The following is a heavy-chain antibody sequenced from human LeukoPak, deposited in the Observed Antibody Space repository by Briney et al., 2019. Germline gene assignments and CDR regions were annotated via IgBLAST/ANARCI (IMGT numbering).Heavy chain of an antibody. J-gene: IGHJ3*02. CDR2: IFSGGGR. CDR1: GFTVSSNY. CDR3: AGYYDTSGSHALDI. D-gene: IGHD3-22*01. Sequence: HPGGSLRLSCAASGFTVSSNYMSWVRQAPGKGLDWVSVIFSGGGRNYADSVKGRFTISRDNSKNTLYLQMNSLRAEDTAVYYCAGYYDTSGSHALDIWGQGTMVTVSS. V-gene: IGHV3-53*01.